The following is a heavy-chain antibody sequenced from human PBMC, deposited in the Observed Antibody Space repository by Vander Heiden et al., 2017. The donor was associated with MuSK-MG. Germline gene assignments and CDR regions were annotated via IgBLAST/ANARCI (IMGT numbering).Heavy chain of an antibody. V-gene: IGHV3-48*03. Sequence: EVQLVESGGGLVQPGGSLRLSCAVSGCTFSSYEMNWVRQAAGKGLEWVSYISSSGSTIHYADSVKGRFTISRDNAKNSLYLQMNSLRAEDTALYYCATAGGSYYTHYWGQGTLVTVSP. CDR3: ATAGGSYYTHY. D-gene: IGHD1-26*01. CDR1: GCTFSSYE. J-gene: IGHJ4*02. CDR2: ISSSGSTI.